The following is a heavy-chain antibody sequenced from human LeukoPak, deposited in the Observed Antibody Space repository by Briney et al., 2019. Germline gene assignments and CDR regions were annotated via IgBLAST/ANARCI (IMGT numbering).Heavy chain of an antibody. Sequence: GESLKISCKASGYTFTNYWIGWVRQMPGKGLEWMGIIYPGDSDTRYSPSFRGQVIISADKSISTAYLQWSSLKASDTVMYYCARPFYDSSGYPDAFDIWGQGTMVTVSS. CDR1: GYTFTNYW. CDR2: IYPGDSDT. V-gene: IGHV5-51*01. CDR3: ARPFYDSSGYPDAFDI. D-gene: IGHD3-22*01. J-gene: IGHJ3*02.